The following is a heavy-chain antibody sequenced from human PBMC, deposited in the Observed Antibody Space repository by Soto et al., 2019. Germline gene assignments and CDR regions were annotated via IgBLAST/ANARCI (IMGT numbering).Heavy chain of an antibody. Sequence: SETLSLTCAVSGASISNGWWTWVRQPPGKGLEWIGETLYSGRTNYNSSLNSRVTISIDKSKKQFSLNLSSVTAADTAVYYCSSRVTDAPTWGQGTLVTAPQ. V-gene: IGHV4-4*02. D-gene: IGHD3-10*01. CDR1: GASISNGW. CDR2: TLYSGRT. CDR3: SSRVTDAPT. J-gene: IGHJ5*02.